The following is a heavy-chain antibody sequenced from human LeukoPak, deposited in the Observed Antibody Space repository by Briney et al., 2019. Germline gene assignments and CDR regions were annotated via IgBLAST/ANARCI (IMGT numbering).Heavy chain of an antibody. CDR1: TFTFSSYT. V-gene: IGHV3-21*01. J-gene: IGHJ3*02. CDR3: ARASDHDWGSYRWDAFDI. CDR2: ISSSGSYI. Sequence: GGSLRLSCAASTFTFSSYTMNWVHQAPGTGLEWVSSISSSGSYIYYADSLKGRFTVSRDNARKSPYLQMNSLRAEDTAVYYCARASDHDWGSYRWDAFDIWGQGTMVTVSS. D-gene: IGHD3-16*02.